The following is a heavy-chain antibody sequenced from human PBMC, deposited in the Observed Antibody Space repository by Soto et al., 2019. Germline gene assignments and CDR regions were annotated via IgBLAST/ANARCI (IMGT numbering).Heavy chain of an antibody. V-gene: IGHV3-23*01. J-gene: IGHJ4*02. CDR1: GFTFSSYA. Sequence: QHGGSLRLSCAASGFTFSSYAMSWVRQAPWKGLEWVSAISGSGGSTYYADSVKGRFTISRDNSKNMLYLQMNSLRAEDTAVYYCAKDRKDIAAADSFDYWGQGTRVTVSS. D-gene: IGHD6-13*01. CDR2: ISGSGGST. CDR3: AKDRKDIAAADSFDY.